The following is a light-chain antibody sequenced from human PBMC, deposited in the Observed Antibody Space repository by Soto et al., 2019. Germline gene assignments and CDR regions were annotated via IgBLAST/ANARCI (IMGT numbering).Light chain of an antibody. CDR3: LQHNTYPWT. J-gene: IGKJ1*01. CDR1: QGVGND. Sequence: DTQMTQSPSSLSASVGDRVIITCRASQGVGNDLGWYQQKPGKAPKCLLYGASSLRSGVPSRFSGSGSGTEFTLTISSLQPEDFATYYCLQHNTYPWTFGQGTRVEIK. V-gene: IGKV1-17*01. CDR2: GAS.